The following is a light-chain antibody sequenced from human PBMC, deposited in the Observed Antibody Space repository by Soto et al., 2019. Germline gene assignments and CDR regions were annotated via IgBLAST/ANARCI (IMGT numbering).Light chain of an antibody. CDR2: EVN. Sequence: LTQPPSASGSPGQSVTISCTGTSSDVGASNYVSWYQQHPGKAPKLMISEVNKRPSGVPDRFSGSKSGNTASLTVSGLQAEDEADYYCSSSAGTKNMVFGGGTKLTVL. CDR1: SSDVGASNY. CDR3: SSSAGTKNMV. V-gene: IGLV2-8*01. J-gene: IGLJ2*01.